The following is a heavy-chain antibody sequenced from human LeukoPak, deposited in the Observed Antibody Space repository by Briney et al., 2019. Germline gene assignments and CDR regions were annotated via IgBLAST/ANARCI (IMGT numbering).Heavy chain of an antibody. CDR3: ARGDGAVAKLYGMDV. D-gene: IGHD6-19*01. Sequence: SVKVSCKASGGTFSSYAISWVRQAPGQGLEWMGGIIPIFGTANYAQKFQGRVTITADKSTSTAYMELSSLRSEDTAVYYCARGDGAVAKLYGMDVWGKGTTVTVSP. CDR1: GGTFSSYA. V-gene: IGHV1-69*06. CDR2: IIPIFGTA. J-gene: IGHJ6*04.